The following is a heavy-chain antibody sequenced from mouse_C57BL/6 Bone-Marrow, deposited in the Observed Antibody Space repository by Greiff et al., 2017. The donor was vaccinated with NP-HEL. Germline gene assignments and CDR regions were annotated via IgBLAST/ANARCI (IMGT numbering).Heavy chain of an antibody. J-gene: IGHJ2*01. CDR1: GFTFSDYY. CDR3: ARAYLGYFDY. D-gene: IGHD2-10*01. V-gene: IGHV5-12*01. Sequence: EVQLVESGGGLVQPGGSLKLSCAASGFTFSDYYMYWVRQTPEKRLEWVAYISNGGGSTYYPDTVKGRCTISRDNAKNTLYLQMSRLKSEDTAMYYCARAYLGYFDYWGQGTTLTVSS. CDR2: ISNGGGST.